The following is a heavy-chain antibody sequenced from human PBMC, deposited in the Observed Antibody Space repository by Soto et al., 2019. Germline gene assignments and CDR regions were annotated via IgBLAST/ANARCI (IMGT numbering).Heavy chain of an antibody. CDR3: ARGGSGYHTGRGFAGTMDV. V-gene: IGHV1-18*04. J-gene: IGHJ6*02. CDR1: GYIFTGYG. D-gene: IGHD3-22*01. Sequence: QAQVVQSGDEVKKPGASVKVSCKASGYIFTGYGISWVRQAPGQGLEWMGWIRPYNGHTEFAQRLQGRLTLTTDTSTTTTFMELSNLRSDDTAVYYCARGGSGYHTGRGFAGTMDVWGQGTTVTVSS. CDR2: IRPYNGHT.